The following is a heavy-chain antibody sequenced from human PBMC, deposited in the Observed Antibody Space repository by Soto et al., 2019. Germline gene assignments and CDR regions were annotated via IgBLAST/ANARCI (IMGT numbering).Heavy chain of an antibody. V-gene: IGHV1-69*01. D-gene: IGHD2-21*02. Sequence: QVQLVQSGAEVKKPGSSVKVSCNASGGTFSSYAISWVRHAPGQGLEWMGGIIPIFGTANYAQKFQGRVTITADESTSTAYMELSSLRSEDMVVYYCARDEGGDDYYFDYWGQGTLVTVSS. J-gene: IGHJ4*02. CDR2: IIPIFGTA. CDR3: ARDEGGDDYYFDY. CDR1: GGTFSSYA.